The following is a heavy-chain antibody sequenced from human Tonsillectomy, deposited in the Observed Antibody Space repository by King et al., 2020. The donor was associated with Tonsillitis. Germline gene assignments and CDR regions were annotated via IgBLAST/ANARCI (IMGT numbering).Heavy chain of an antibody. Sequence: VQLVESGGGLVQPGGSLRLSCAASGFTLETYAMSWVRQAPGKGLEGVSAVSSSGISTYYADSVKGRFNMSRDDSSNTLYLQVNSLRAEDTAVYFCAKEAGEVYDFWSGYYYSAFDIWGQGTMVTVSS. CDR2: VSSSGIST. CDR1: GFTLETYA. CDR3: AKEAGEVYDFWSGYYYSAFDI. J-gene: IGHJ3*02. D-gene: IGHD3-3*01. V-gene: IGHV3-23*04.